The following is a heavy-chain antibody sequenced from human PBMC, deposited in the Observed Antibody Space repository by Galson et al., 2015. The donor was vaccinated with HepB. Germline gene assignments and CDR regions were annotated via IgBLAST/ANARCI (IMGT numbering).Heavy chain of an antibody. J-gene: IGHJ4*02. V-gene: IGHV1-18*04. CDR2: ISAYGGNT. Sequence: SCKASGYTFTINGISWVRQTPRQGLEWLGWISAYGGNTKYAQKYQGRITLTRDTSTSTAYMELRSLRSDDTAVYYCARDRDYRFDYWGQGTLATVSS. D-gene: IGHD4/OR15-4a*01. CDR1: GYTFTING. CDR3: ARDRDYRFDY.